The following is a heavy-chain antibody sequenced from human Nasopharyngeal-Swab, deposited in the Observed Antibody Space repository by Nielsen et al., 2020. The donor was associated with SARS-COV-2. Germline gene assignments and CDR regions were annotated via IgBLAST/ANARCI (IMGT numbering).Heavy chain of an antibody. V-gene: IGHV3-33*08. CDR1: GFTFSSYG. J-gene: IGHJ3*02. D-gene: IGHD2-15*01. CDR3: ARGSRVGPWCSGGSCYSVVRAFDI. Sequence: GGSLRLSCAASGFTFSSYGMHWVRQAPGKGLEWVAVIWYDGSNKYYADSVKGRFTISRDNSKNTLYLQMNSLRAEDTAVYYCARGSRVGPWCSGGSCYSVVRAFDIWGQWTMVTVSS. CDR2: IWYDGSNK.